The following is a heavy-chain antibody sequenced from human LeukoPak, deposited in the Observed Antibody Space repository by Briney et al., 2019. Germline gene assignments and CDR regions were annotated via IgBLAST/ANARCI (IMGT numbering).Heavy chain of an antibody. J-gene: IGHJ6*02. V-gene: IGHV3-30*18. Sequence: GGSLRLSCVASGFIFSSFGMHWVRQAPGKGLEWVAAISYDVSKNYYADSVRGRFTISRDNSKNTLYLQMNSLRAEDTAVYYCAKSRVRGSQFYYAMDVWGQGTTVTVSS. CDR2: ISYDVSKN. D-gene: IGHD3-10*01. CDR3: AKSRVRGSQFYYAMDV. CDR1: GFIFSSFG.